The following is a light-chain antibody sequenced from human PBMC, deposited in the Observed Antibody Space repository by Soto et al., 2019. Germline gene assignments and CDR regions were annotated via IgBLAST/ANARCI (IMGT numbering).Light chain of an antibody. J-gene: IGKJ4*01. V-gene: IGKV1-5*01. CDR3: QQYKRYSLT. Sequence: DIQMTQSPSTLSASVGDRVTITCRASQSINNWLAWYQQKPGKAPKLLIYDGFSLESGVPLRFSGSGFGTEFTLTISSLHPDDSAIYYCQQYKRYSLTFGGGTKVEIK. CDR2: DGF. CDR1: QSINNW.